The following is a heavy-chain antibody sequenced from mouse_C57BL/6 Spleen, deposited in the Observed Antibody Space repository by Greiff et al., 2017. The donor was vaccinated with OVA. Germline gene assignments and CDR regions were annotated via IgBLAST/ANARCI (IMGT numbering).Heavy chain of an antibody. CDR2: ISYDGSN. CDR1: GYSITSGYY. J-gene: IGHJ2*01. Sequence: ESGPGLVKPSQSLSLTCSVTGYSITSGYYWNWIRQFPGNKLEWMGYISYDGSNNYNPSLKNRISITRDTSKNQFFLKLNSVTTEDTATYYCARDQDDYAYYFDYWGQGTTLTVSS. D-gene: IGHD2-4*01. CDR3: ARDQDDYAYYFDY. V-gene: IGHV3-6*01.